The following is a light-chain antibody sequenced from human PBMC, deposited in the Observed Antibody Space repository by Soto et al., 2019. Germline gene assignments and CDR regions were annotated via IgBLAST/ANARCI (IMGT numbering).Light chain of an antibody. CDR2: EVS. J-gene: IGKJ4*01. CDR3: QQPSNWPHT. CDR1: QGVTTN. Sequence: VMAQSPATRSGSPGERATLSCRACQGVTTNVAWYQQKSGQPPRLLIYEVSIRATGVPARFSGTGSETDVTRTISGLQSEDFAVYDCQQPSNWPHTFGGRTQVDIK. V-gene: IGKV3-15*01.